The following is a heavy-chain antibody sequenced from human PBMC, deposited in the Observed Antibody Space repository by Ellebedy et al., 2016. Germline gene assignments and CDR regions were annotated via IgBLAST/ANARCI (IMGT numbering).Heavy chain of an antibody. CDR1: GFTFSTYS. CDR3: ARGSTGWSFDY. V-gene: IGHV3-48*02. CDR2: IFSGNSI. J-gene: IGHJ4*02. D-gene: IGHD6-19*01. Sequence: GGSLRLXCAASGFTFSTYSMSWVRQAPGKGLEWVSYIFSGNSIYYADSVKGRFTISRDNAKNSLYLQMNSLRDEDTAVYYCARGSTGWSFDYWGQGTLVTVSS.